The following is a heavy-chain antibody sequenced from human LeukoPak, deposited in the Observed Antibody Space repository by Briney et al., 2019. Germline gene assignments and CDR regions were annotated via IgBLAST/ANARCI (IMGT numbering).Heavy chain of an antibody. V-gene: IGHV1-46*01. D-gene: IGHD3-10*01. Sequence: ASVKVSCKASGYTFTSYYMHWVRQAPGQGLEWMEIINPSGGSTSYAQKFQGRVTMTRDTSTSTGNMELSSLRSEDTAVYYCARGPRITMVRGGQWYYYMDVWGKGTTVTISS. CDR3: ARGPRITMVRGGQWYYYMDV. J-gene: IGHJ6*03. CDR2: INPSGGST. CDR1: GYTFTSYY.